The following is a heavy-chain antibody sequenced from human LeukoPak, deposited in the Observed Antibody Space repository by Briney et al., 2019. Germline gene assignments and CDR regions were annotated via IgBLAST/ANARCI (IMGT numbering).Heavy chain of an antibody. CDR3: ARASYLFGRPGY. CDR2: ISAYNGNT. CDR1: GYTFTSYG. V-gene: IGHV1-18*01. Sequence: ASVKVSCKASGYTFTSYGISWVRQAPGQGLEWMGWISAYNGNTNYAQKLQGRVTMTTDTSTGTAYMELRSLRSDDTAVYYCARASYLFGRPGYWGQGTLVTVSS. D-gene: IGHD3-16*01. J-gene: IGHJ4*02.